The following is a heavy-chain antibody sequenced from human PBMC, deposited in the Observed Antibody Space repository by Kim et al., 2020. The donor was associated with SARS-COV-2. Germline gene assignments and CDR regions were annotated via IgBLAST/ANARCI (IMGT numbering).Heavy chain of an antibody. CDR3: ARHARRGVVVASPYYFDY. CDR2: IYYSGST. Sequence: SETLSLTCTVSGGSISSSSYYWGWIRQPPGKGLEWIGSIYYSGSTYYNPSLKSRVTISVDTSKNQFSLKLSSVTVADTAVYYCARHARRGVVVASPYYFDYWGQGTLVTVSS. CDR1: GGSISSSSYY. D-gene: IGHD2-15*01. J-gene: IGHJ4*02. V-gene: IGHV4-39*01.